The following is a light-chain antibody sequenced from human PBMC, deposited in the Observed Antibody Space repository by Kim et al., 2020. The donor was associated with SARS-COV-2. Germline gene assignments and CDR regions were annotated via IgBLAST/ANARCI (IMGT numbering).Light chain of an antibody. Sequence: QSVLIQPPSVSEAPGQRVTISCSGSTSNIGKNAVYWYQQFPGKAPKVLIFFDNIRATRVSDRFSASKSGTSVSLDIRGLQSEDEADYYCAAWDDNGYWVFGGGTQLTVL. CDR3: AAWDDNGYWV. CDR2: FDN. CDR1: TSNIGKNA. J-gene: IGLJ3*02. V-gene: IGLV1-36*01.